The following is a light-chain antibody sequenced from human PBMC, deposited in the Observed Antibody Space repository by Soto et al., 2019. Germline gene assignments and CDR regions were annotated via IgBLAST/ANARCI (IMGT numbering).Light chain of an antibody. CDR3: QQYNDWPPLT. J-gene: IGKJ5*01. CDR2: GAS. Sequence: EIVLTQSPATLSVSPGERVTLSCRASQTIRRDLAWYQQKPGHAPRLLIYGASTRAAGIPGRFSAGGSETEFNLTISGRQSEDFQVYYCQQYNDWPPLTFGQGTRLEVK. CDR1: QTIRRD. V-gene: IGKV3-15*01.